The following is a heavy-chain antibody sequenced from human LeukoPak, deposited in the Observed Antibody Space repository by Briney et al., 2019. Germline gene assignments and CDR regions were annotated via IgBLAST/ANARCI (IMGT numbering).Heavy chain of an antibody. V-gene: IGHV4-34*01. CDR3: ADGIRDFDWFFDF. CDR2: INHSGTI. Sequence: KPSETLSLTCAVYGESFNDYFWSWIRQPPWKGLEWIGEINHSGTINYNPSFKIRVTVSVDPSKNQISLNLNSVTAADTAIFHGADGIRDFDWFFDFWGQGTWSPSLQ. D-gene: IGHD3-9*01. J-gene: IGHJ4*02. CDR1: GESFNDYF.